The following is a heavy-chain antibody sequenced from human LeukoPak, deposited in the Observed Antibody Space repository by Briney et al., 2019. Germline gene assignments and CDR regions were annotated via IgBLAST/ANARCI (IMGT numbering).Heavy chain of an antibody. J-gene: IGHJ4*02. CDR1: GFTVSSNY. CDR2: IYSGGST. D-gene: IGHD6-13*01. CDR3: ARDAAGKLDY. Sequence: GGSLRLSCAASGFTVSSNYMSWVRQAPGKGLEWVSVIYSGGSTYYADSAKGRFTISRHNSKNTLYLQMNSLRAEDTAVYYCARDAAGKLDYWGQGTLVTVSS. V-gene: IGHV3-53*04.